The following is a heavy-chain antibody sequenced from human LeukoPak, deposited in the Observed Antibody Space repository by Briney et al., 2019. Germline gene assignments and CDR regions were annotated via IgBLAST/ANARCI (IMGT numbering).Heavy chain of an antibody. CDR1: GGSINNYY. Sequence: SETLSLTCTVSGGSINNYYWSWIRQPPGKALEWIGYIYYDGSTNYNPSLKSRVTISVDTSKNQFSLKLSSVTAADTAVYYCARGGRVLKYFDYWGQGTLVTVSS. V-gene: IGHV4-59*01. D-gene: IGHD3-16*01. CDR3: ARGGRVLKYFDY. J-gene: IGHJ4*02. CDR2: IYYDGST.